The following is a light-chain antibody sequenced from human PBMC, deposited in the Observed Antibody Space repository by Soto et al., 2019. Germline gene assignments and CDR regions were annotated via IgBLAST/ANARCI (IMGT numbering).Light chain of an antibody. CDR2: EGT. CDR3: SSYAGRVV. CDR1: SSDVGSYNL. J-gene: IGLJ2*01. V-gene: IGLV2-23*01. Sequence: QSALTQTASVSGSPGQSITISCTGTSSDVGSYNLVSWYQQHPGKAPKLIIYEGTNRPSGVSNRFSGSKSGNTASLTISGLQAEDEAHYYCSSYAGRVVFGGGTKLTVL.